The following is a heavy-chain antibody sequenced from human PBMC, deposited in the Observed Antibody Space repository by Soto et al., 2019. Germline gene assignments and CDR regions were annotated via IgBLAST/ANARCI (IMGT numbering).Heavy chain of an antibody. V-gene: IGHV3-11*06. CDR1: GFTFSDHY. Sequence: LRLSCAASGFTFSDHYMSWIRQAPGKGLEWVSYISGSSTYTNYADSVKGRFTISRGNAKNSLYLQMNSLRAEDTAVYYCARSGDFPDYWGRGTLVTVSS. CDR3: ARSGDFPDY. D-gene: IGHD3-10*01. CDR2: ISGSSTYT. J-gene: IGHJ4*02.